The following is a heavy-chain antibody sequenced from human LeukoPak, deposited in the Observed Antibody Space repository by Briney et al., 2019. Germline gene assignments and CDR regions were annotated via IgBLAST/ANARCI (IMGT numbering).Heavy chain of an antibody. CDR1: GFTFSSYA. J-gene: IGHJ4*02. CDR2: ISYDGSNK. CDR3: AKGLVGATPADYYFDY. D-gene: IGHD1-26*01. V-gene: IGHV3-30*04. Sequence: SGGSLRLSCAASGFTFSSYAMHWVRQAPGKGLEWVAVISYDGSNKYYADSVKGRFTISRDNSKNTLYLQMNSPRAEDTAVYYCAKGLVGATPADYYFDYWGQGTLVTVSS.